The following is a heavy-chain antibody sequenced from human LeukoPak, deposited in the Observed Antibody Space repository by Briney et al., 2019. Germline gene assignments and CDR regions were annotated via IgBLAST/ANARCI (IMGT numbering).Heavy chain of an antibody. J-gene: IGHJ4*02. CDR3: VRAGLLDY. D-gene: IGHD5-12*01. CDR1: GYTFTDYY. CDR2: INPKSGGT. Sequence: ASVKVSCKASGYTFTDYYMNWVRQAPGQGLEWMGWINPKSGGTKYAQKFQGRVTMTRDTSITTAYMELTILSSDDTAVFYCVRAGLLDYWGQGTLVTVCS. V-gene: IGHV1-2*02.